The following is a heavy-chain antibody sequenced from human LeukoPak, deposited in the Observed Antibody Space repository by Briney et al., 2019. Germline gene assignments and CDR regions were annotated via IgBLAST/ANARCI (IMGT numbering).Heavy chain of an antibody. V-gene: IGHV3-15*01. D-gene: IGHD2-2*01. CDR1: GFPFSNAR. Sequence: GGSLRLSCGASGFPFSNARMRWVRQAPGRGGEWVGRIKRKTEGGTTDYAAPVKGRFTISRDDSQNTLYLQMNSLKTEDTAVYYCTTVQTHYCSSTSCYPFDYWGQGTLVAVSS. CDR3: TTVQTHYCSSTSCYPFDY. J-gene: IGHJ4*02. CDR2: IKRKTEGGTT.